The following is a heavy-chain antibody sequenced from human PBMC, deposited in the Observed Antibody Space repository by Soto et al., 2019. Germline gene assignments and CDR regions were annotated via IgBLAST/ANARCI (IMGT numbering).Heavy chain of an antibody. CDR3: ARCYSSSSQGFDY. CDR1: GGAFSSYA. V-gene: IGHV1-69*13. D-gene: IGHD6-6*01. J-gene: IGHJ4*02. Sequence: SVKVSCKASGGAFSSYAISWVRQAPGQGLEWMGGIIPIFGTANYAQKFQGRVTITADESTSTAYMELSSLRSEDTAVYYCARCYSSSSQGFDYWGQGTLVTVSS. CDR2: IIPIFGTA.